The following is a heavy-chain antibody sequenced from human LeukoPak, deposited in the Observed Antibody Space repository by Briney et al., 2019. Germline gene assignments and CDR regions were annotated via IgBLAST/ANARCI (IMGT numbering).Heavy chain of an antibody. V-gene: IGHV5-51*01. CDR2: IYPGDSDT. Sequence: GESLKISCKGSGYSFTSYWIGWVRQMPGKGLEWMGIIYPGDSDTRYSPSFQGQVTISADKSISTAYLQWSSLKASDTAMYYCARCYYDSSGYCRFDYWGQGTLVTVSS. CDR1: GYSFTSYW. J-gene: IGHJ4*02. CDR3: ARCYYDSSGYCRFDY. D-gene: IGHD3-22*01.